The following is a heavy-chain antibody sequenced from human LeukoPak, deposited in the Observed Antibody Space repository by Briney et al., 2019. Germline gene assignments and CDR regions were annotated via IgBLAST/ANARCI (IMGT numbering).Heavy chain of an antibody. CDR1: GDSISSSSYY. V-gene: IGHV4-39*01. CDR2: IYYSGST. J-gene: IGHJ2*01. Sequence: PSETLSLTCTVSGDSISSSSYYWGWIRQPPGKGLEWIGNIYYSGSTYYNPSLKSRVTISVDTSKSQFSLRLSSVTAADTAVYYCAKRFSTRYWYFDLWGRGTLVTVSS. CDR3: AKRFSTRYWYFDL. D-gene: IGHD3-3*01.